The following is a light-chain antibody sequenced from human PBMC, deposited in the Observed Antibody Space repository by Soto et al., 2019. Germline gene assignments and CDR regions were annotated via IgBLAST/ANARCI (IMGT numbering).Light chain of an antibody. CDR1: QSVSSN. Sequence: IVMPKSNATLSMSPGERATLSCRASQSVSSNLARYQQKPGQAPRLLIYDASKRATGIPARFSGSGFGTDYTLTISSLEPEDFAVYYCQQRSKWRTFGQGTMV. V-gene: IGKV3-11*01. CDR3: QQRSKWRT. J-gene: IGKJ1*01. CDR2: DAS.